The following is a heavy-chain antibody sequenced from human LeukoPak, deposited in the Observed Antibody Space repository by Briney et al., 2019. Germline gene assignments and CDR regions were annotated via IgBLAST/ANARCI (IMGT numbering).Heavy chain of an antibody. J-gene: IGHJ5*02. CDR1: GGSISSGGYY. D-gene: IGHD3-3*01. V-gene: IGHV4-31*03. CDR3: ARRSGDFWSGYYLFDP. Sequence: PQTLSLTCTVSGGSISSGGYYWSWIRQHPGKGLEWIGYIYYSGSTYYNPSLKRRVTISVDTSKNQFSLKLSSVTAADTAVYYCARRSGDFWSGYYLFDPWGQGTLVTVSS. CDR2: IYYSGST.